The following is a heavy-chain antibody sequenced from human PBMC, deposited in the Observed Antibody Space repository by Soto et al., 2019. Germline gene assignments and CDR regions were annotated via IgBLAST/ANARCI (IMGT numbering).Heavy chain of an antibody. Sequence: SQTLSLTCAISGDSVSSNSAAWNWIRQSPSRGLEWLGRTYYRSKWYNDYAVSVKSRITINPDTSKNQFSLQLNSVTPEDTAVYYCARAPTSYCSSTSCFNWFDPWGQGTLVT. J-gene: IGHJ5*02. CDR2: TYYRSKWYN. V-gene: IGHV6-1*01. CDR1: GDSVSSNSAA. CDR3: ARAPTSYCSSTSCFNWFDP. D-gene: IGHD2-2*01.